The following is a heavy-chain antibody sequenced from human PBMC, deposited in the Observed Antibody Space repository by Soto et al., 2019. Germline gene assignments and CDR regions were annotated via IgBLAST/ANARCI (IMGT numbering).Heavy chain of an antibody. J-gene: IGHJ4*02. Sequence: EVQLVESGGGLVQPGGPLKLSCAASGFIFSVSAVHWVSQASGKGLEWVGRILNKAGNYSTADTAAMQGRFTICRNDSENTAFLQMSSLKTDDKDVYYCIRGGSTYYYDYWGQGTLVTVYS. CDR1: GFIFSVSA. V-gene: IGHV3-73*01. CDR2: ILNKAGNYST. CDR3: IRGGSTYYYDY.